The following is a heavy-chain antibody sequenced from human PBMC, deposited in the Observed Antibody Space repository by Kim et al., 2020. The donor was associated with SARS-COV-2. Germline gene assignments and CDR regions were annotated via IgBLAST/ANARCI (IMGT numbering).Heavy chain of an antibody. J-gene: IGHJ5*02. CDR2: IYWDNDN. V-gene: IGHV2-5*02. CDR1: GFSLSPYGVS. Sequence: SGPTLVNPTQTLTLTCTFSGFSLSPYGVSVGWIRRAPGKALEWLAVIYWDNDNRLSPFLETRLTITKDTSKNQVVLTMTNMDVADTATYFCAHSPSYNWFDAWGQGTLVTVSS. CDR3: AHSPSYNWFDA.